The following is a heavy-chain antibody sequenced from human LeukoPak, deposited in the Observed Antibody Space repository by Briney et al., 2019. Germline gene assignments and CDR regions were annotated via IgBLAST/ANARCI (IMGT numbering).Heavy chain of an antibody. Sequence: GVSLRLSCAASGFTFSSYWMSWVRQAPGKGLEWVANIKQDGSEKYYVDSVKGRFTISRDSAKNSLYLQMNSLRAEDTAVYYCARAAALLWFGELFGWFDPWGQGTLVTVSS. J-gene: IGHJ5*02. CDR2: IKQDGSEK. V-gene: IGHV3-7*01. D-gene: IGHD3-10*01. CDR1: GFTFSSYW. CDR3: ARAAALLWFGELFGWFDP.